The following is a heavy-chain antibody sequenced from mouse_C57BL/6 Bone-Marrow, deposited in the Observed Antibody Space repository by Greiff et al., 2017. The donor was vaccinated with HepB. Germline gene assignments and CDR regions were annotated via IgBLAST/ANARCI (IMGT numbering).Heavy chain of an antibody. CDR2: IFPGSGST. V-gene: IGHV1-75*01. CDR3: ARPFYYGSSYAMDY. D-gene: IGHD1-1*01. Sequence: VQGVESGPELVKPGASVKISCKASGYTFTDYYINWVKQRPGQGLEWIGWIFPGSGSTYYNEKFKGKATLTVDKSSSTAYMLLSSLTSEDSAVYFCARPFYYGSSYAMDYWGQGTSVTVSS. J-gene: IGHJ4*01. CDR1: GYTFTDYY.